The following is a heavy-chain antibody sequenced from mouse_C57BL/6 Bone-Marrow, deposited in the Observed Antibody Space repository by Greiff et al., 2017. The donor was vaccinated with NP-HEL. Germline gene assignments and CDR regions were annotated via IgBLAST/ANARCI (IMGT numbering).Heavy chain of an antibody. CDR3: AGYGKGVDYAMDY. Sequence: VQLVESGAELARPGASVKLSCKASGYTFTSYGISWVKQRTGQGLEWIGEIYPRSGNTYYNEKFKGKATLTADKSSSTAYMELRSLTSEDSAVYFCAGYGKGVDYAMDYWGQGTSVTVSS. D-gene: IGHD2-1*01. V-gene: IGHV1-81*01. CDR1: GYTFTSYG. CDR2: IYPRSGNT. J-gene: IGHJ4*01.